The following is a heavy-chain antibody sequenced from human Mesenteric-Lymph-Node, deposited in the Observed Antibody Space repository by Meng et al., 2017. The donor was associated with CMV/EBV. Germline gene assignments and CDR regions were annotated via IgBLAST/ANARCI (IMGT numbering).Heavy chain of an antibody. CDR2: IYNAGRT. D-gene: IGHD1-26*01. CDR1: GGSISSFY. J-gene: IGHJ4*02. CDR3: ARVAGYSGSYYFDY. V-gene: IGHV4-59*01. Sequence: GSLRLSCTVSGGSISSFYWSWIRQPPGKGLEWIANIYNAGRTNYNPSLKRRVTTSVDTSENQFSLTLSSVTAADTAVYYCARVAGYSGSYYFDYWGQGTLVTVSS.